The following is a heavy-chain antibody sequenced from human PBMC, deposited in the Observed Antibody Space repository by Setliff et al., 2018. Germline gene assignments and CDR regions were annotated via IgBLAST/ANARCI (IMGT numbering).Heavy chain of an antibody. D-gene: IGHD3-10*01. J-gene: IGHJ4*02. V-gene: IGHV1-24*01. CDR1: GYTLTELS. CDR3: ATGGTYGSGSSYDY. CDR2: FDPEDGET. Sequence: GASVKVSCKVSGYTLTELSMHWVRQAPGKGLEWMGGFDPEDGETIYAQKFQGRVTMTEDTSTDTAYTELSSLRSEDTAVYYCATGGTYGSGSSYDYWGQGTLVTVSS.